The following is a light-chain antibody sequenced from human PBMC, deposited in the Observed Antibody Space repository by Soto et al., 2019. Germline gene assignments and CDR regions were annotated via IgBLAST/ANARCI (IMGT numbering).Light chain of an antibody. CDR1: SSDVGRYSY. CDR2: DVS. V-gene: IGLV2-11*01. Sequence: QSVLTQPRSVSGSPGQSVSISCTGTSSDVGRYSYVSWYQQHPGKAPKLMIYDVSERPSGVPDRFSGSKSGNTASLTFSGLQAEDEADYYCCSYAGTYTGVFGTGTKVTVL. CDR3: CSYAGTYTGV. J-gene: IGLJ1*01.